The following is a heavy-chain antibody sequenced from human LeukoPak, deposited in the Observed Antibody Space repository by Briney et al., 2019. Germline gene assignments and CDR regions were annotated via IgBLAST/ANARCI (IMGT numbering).Heavy chain of an antibody. CDR2: ILPDGRDT. Sequence: SVKVSCKASGYTFAGHHIHWVRQAPGQGLEWMGWILPDGRDTKYSQKFQDRMTLTTDTSTNTAYMELNRLIPDGTAVYYCSGRYGPGPVWGQGTLISASP. CDR1: GYTFAGHH. CDR3: SGRYGPGPV. V-gene: IGHV1-2*02. D-gene: IGHD3-10*01. J-gene: IGHJ4*02.